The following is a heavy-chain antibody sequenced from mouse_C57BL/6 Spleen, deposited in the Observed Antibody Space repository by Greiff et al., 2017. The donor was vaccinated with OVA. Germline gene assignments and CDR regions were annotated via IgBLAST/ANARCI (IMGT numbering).Heavy chain of an antibody. CDR1: GFTFSDYY. CDR3: ASPYGSSAY. Sequence: DVKLVESGGGLVQPGGSLKLSCAASGFTFSDYYMYWVRQTPEKRLEWVAYISNGGGSTYYPDTVKGRFTISRDNAKNTLYLQMSRLKSEDTAMYYCASPYGSSAYWGQGTLLTVSS. J-gene: IGHJ3*01. CDR2: ISNGGGST. D-gene: IGHD1-1*01. V-gene: IGHV5-12*01.